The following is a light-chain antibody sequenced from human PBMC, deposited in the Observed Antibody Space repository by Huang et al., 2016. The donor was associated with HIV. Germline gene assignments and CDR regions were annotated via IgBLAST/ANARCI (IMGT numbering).Light chain of an antibody. J-gene: IGKJ1*01. V-gene: IGKV3-15*01. Sequence: EVVMTQSPVTLSVSPGERATLSCRASQSVNNKLAWFQQKPGQAPRLLIHDASIRAIGIPDRFSGSGSGTEFTLTISSLQSEDFAVYYCQQYNNWPPWTFGQGTKVEIK. CDR3: QQYNNWPPWT. CDR2: DAS. CDR1: QSVNNK.